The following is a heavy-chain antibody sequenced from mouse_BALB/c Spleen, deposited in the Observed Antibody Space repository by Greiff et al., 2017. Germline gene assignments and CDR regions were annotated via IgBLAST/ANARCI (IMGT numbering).Heavy chain of an antibody. CDR1: GFTFSDYY. Sequence: EVQLVESGGGLVKPGGSLKLSCAASGFTFSDYYMYWVRQTPEKRLEWVATISDGGSYTYYPESVKGRFTISRDNAKNNLYLQLSSLKSEDTAMYYFARSHCYDSSYGFAYWGQGTLVTVSA. CDR3: ARSHCYDSSYGFAY. J-gene: IGHJ3*01. CDR2: ISDGGSYT. V-gene: IGHV5-4*02. D-gene: IGHD1-1*01.